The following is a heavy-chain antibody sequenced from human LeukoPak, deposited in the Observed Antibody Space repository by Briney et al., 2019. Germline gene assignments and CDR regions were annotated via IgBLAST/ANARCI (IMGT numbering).Heavy chain of an antibody. V-gene: IGHV3-7*01. CDR1: GFTFSSYW. Sequence: GGSLRLSCAASGFTFSSYWMSWVRQAPGKGLEWVANIKQDGSEKYYVDSVKGRFTISRDNAKNSLYLQMNSLRAEDTAVYYCARGPLTYYYDSSGYPNNGFDYWGQGTLVTVSS. J-gene: IGHJ4*02. D-gene: IGHD3-22*01. CDR3: ARGPLTYYYDSSGYPNNGFDY. CDR2: IKQDGSEK.